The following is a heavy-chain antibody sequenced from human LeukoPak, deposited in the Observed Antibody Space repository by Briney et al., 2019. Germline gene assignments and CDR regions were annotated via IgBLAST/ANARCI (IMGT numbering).Heavy chain of an antibody. J-gene: IGHJ3*02. Sequence: GGSLRLSCAASGFPFSSYWMSWVRQAPGKGLEWVANIKQDGSEKYYVDSVKGRFTISRDNAKNSLYLQMNSLRAEDTAVYYCARVKRITMIVVVPGAFDIWGQGTMVTVSS. D-gene: IGHD3-22*01. CDR2: IKQDGSEK. CDR1: GFPFSSYW. CDR3: ARVKRITMIVVVPGAFDI. V-gene: IGHV3-7*01.